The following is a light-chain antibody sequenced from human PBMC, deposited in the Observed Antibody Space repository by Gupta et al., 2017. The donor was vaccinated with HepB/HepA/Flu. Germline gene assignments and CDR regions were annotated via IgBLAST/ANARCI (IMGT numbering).Light chain of an antibody. V-gene: IGKV1-33*01. J-gene: IGKJ1*01. CDR2: DAS. CDR1: QDISNY. CDR3: QQCDNLPWT. Sequence: DIQMTQSPSSLSASVGDRVTITCRASQDISNYLNWYQQKPGKAPKLLIYDASNLEIGVPSRFSGSGSGTDFTFTISSLQPVDVATYYCQQCDNLPWTFGQGTKVEIK.